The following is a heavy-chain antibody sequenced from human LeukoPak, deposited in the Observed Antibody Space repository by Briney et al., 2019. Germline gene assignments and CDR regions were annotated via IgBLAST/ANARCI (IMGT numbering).Heavy chain of an antibody. Sequence: SETLSLTCTVSGGSISSGSYYWSWIRQPPGKGLEWIGYIYYSGSTNYNPSLKSRVTISVDTSKNQFSLKLSSVTAADTAVYYCARVLGGATSLLSLDYWGQGTLVTVSS. CDR1: GGSISSGSYY. CDR3: ARVLGGATSLLSLDY. CDR2: IYYSGST. D-gene: IGHD1-26*01. J-gene: IGHJ4*02. V-gene: IGHV4-61*01.